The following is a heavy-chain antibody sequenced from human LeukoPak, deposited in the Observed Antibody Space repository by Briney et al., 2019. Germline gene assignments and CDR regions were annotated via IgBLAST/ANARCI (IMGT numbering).Heavy chain of an antibody. CDR1: GFTFGDYA. CDR2: IRSKAYGGTT. D-gene: IGHD1-26*01. J-gene: IGHJ5*02. Sequence: GGSLRLSCTASGFTFGDYAMSWFRQAPGKGLEWVGFIRSKAYGGTTEYAASVKGRFTISRDDSKSIAYLQMNSLKAEDTAVYYCAKRPSIIVGVSNWFDPWGQGTLVTVSS. CDR3: AKRPSIIVGVSNWFDP. V-gene: IGHV3-49*03.